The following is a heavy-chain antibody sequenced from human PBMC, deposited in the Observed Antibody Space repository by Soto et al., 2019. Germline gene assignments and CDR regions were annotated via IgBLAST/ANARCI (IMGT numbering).Heavy chain of an antibody. V-gene: IGHV4-30-4*01. CDR1: GGSISSGDYC. Sequence: PSETLSLTCTVSGGSISSGDYCWSWIRQPPGKGLEWIGYIYYSGSTYYNPSLKSRLTISIDTSKNQFSLKLNSMTAADTAVYYCARSRGKTWSAPRGQRTPVPV. CDR3: ARSRGKTWSAP. CDR2: IYYSGST. J-gene: IGHJ5*02.